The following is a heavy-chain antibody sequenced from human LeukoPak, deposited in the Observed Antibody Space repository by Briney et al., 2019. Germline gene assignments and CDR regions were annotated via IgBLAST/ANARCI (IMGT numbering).Heavy chain of an antibody. CDR1: GFTFSSYS. V-gene: IGHV3-21*01. CDR2: ISSSSYI. CDR3: ASGFLEWPRDAFDI. D-gene: IGHD3-3*01. J-gene: IGHJ3*02. Sequence: PGGSLRLSCAASGFTFSSYSMNWVRQAPGKGLEWVSSISSSSYIYYADSVKGRFTISRDNAKNSLCLQMNSLRAEDTAVYYCASGFLEWPRDAFDIWGQGTMVTVSS.